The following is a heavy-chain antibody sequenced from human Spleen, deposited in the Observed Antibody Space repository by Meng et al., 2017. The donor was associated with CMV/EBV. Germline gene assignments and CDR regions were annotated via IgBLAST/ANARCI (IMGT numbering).Heavy chain of an antibody. J-gene: IGHJ5*02. Sequence: FSSYAINWVRQAPGQGLEWMGWINPNNGGTNYAQKFQGRVTMTTDTSINTAYMELSRLRSDDTAVYYCASGCSSTSCYIFRWFDPWGQGTLVTVSS. CDR2: INPNNGGT. CDR3: ASGCSSTSCYIFRWFDP. V-gene: IGHV1-2*02. CDR1: FSSYA. D-gene: IGHD2-2*02.